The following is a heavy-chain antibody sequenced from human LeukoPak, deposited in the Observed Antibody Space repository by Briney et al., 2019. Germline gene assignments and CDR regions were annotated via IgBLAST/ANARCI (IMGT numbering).Heavy chain of an antibody. J-gene: IGHJ4*02. CDR3: GRDLGGRSGY. CDR2: INEDGSIT. Sequence: PGGSLRLSCAVSGLTFRTYWMHWVRQVPGEGLVWVSRINEDGSITNYADSVKGRLSISRDNAKNTLYLQMNSLRAADTAVYYCGRDLGGRSGYWGQGTLVTVSS. V-gene: IGHV3-74*01. CDR1: GLTFRTYW. D-gene: IGHD1-26*01.